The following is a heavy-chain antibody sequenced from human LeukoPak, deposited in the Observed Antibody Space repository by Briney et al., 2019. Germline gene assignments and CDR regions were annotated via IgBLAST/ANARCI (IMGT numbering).Heavy chain of an antibody. CDR3: ARDGGNYDILTGYGY. V-gene: IGHV3-21*01. D-gene: IGHD3-9*01. CDR2: ISSSSSYI. Sequence: GGSLRLSCAASGFTFSSYSMNWVRQAPGKGLEWVSSISSSSSYIYYADSVKGRFTISRDNAKNSLYLQMNSLRAEDTAVYYCARDGGNYDILTGYGYWGQGTLVTVSS. J-gene: IGHJ4*02. CDR1: GFTFSSYS.